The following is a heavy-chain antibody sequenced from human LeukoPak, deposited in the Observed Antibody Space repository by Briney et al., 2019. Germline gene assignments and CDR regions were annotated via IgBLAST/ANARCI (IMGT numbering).Heavy chain of an antibody. CDR3: AQTRGNAFDI. CDR2: INTDGDST. D-gene: IGHD3-16*01. Sequence: GGSLRLSCAASGNYWMHWVRQAPGKGPVWVSRINTDGDSTVYADSVKGRFTISKDNAKNTLYLQMNSLRLEDTATYYCAQTRGNAFDIWGQGTMVTVSS. J-gene: IGHJ3*02. V-gene: IGHV3-74*01. CDR1: GNYW.